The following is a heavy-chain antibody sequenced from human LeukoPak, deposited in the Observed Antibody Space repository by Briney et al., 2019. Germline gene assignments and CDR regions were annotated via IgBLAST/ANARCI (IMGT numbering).Heavy chain of an antibody. CDR2: IDYSGST. Sequence: KASETLSLTCTVPGGSISSYYWSWIRQPPGKGLEWIGYIDYSGSTNYNPSLKSRVTISIDTSKNQFSLKLSSLTAADTAIYYCARGIESYGDYGYWGQGILVTVSS. CDR3: ARGIESYGDYGY. CDR1: GGSISSYY. V-gene: IGHV4-59*01. J-gene: IGHJ4*02. D-gene: IGHD4-17*01.